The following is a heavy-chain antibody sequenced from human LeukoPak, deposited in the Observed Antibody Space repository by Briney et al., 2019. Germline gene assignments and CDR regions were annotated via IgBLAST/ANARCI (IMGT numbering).Heavy chain of an antibody. D-gene: IGHD5-12*01. CDR3: ARDVDIVATIRDNWFDP. Sequence: ASVKVSCKASGYTFTSYGISWVRQAPGQGLEWMGWISAYNGNTNNAQKFQGRVIMTIDTSTSTTYMELRSLRSDDTAVYYCARDVDIVATIRDNWFDPWGQGTLVTVSS. J-gene: IGHJ5*02. V-gene: IGHV1-18*01. CDR2: ISAYNGNT. CDR1: GYTFTSYG.